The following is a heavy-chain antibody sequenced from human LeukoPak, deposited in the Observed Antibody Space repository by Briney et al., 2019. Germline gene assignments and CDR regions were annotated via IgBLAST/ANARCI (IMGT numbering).Heavy chain of an antibody. J-gene: IGHJ5*02. Sequence: SQTLSLTCTVSGGSISSGSYYWSWIRQPPGKGLEWIGYIYHSGSTYYNPSLKSRVTISVDRSKNQFSLKLSSVTAADTAVYYCARVNSSGWSGWFDPWGQGTLVTVSS. CDR1: GGSISSGSYY. D-gene: IGHD6-19*01. CDR2: IYHSGST. V-gene: IGHV4-30-2*01. CDR3: ARVNSSGWSGWFDP.